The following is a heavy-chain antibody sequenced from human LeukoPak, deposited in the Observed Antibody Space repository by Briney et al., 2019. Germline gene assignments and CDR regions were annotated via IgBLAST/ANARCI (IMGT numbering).Heavy chain of an antibody. D-gene: IGHD4-17*01. CDR2: ISGGGGST. Sequence: GSLRLSCAASGFTFRNYALSWVLQAPGKGLEWVSGISGGGGSTYYADSVKGRFTISRDKSKNTLYLQMDSLRAEDTAVYYCAKVRDSATVTGRFDNWGQGTMVTVSS. CDR3: AKVRDSATVTGRFDN. V-gene: IGHV3-23*01. CDR1: GFTFRNYA. J-gene: IGHJ5*02.